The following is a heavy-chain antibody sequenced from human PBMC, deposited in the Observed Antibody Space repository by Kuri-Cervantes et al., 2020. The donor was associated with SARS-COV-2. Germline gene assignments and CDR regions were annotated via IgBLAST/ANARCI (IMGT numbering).Heavy chain of an antibody. J-gene: IGHJ6*02. Sequence: GESLKISWAASGFTLSSYNMNWVRQAPGKGLEWVSSISSSSSYIYYADSVKGRFTISRDKSKNTLYLQMSSLRAEDTAVYYCVKGRIPPFKGAADDYYYGMDVWGQGTTVTVSS. D-gene: IGHD6-13*01. V-gene: IGHV3-21*01. CDR3: VKGRIPPFKGAADDYYYGMDV. CDR2: ISSSSSYI. CDR1: GFTLSSYN.